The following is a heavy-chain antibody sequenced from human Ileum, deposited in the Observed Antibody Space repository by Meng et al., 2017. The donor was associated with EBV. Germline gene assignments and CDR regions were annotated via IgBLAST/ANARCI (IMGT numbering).Heavy chain of an antibody. D-gene: IGHD1-26*01. CDR1: GYTFSSYD. V-gene: IGHV1-8*01. CDR3: ARVGQWDPLDS. CDR2: MNPNSANT. Sequence: QGPQVQAGDEVKKPGGSVKGSCKAAGYTFSSYDINWMRQAPGQGPEWMGWMNPNSANTGFAPKFQGRVTMTRDTSITTAYMELSSLTSEDTAVYYCARVGQWDPLDSWGRGILVTVSS. J-gene: IGHJ4*02.